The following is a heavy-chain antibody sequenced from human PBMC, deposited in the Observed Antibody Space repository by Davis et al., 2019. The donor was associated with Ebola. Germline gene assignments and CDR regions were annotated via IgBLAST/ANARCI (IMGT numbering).Heavy chain of an antibody. CDR1: GGSFSGYY. Sequence: PSETLSLTCAVYGGSFSGYYWSWIRQPPGKGLEWIGEINHSGSTNYNPSLKSRVTISVDTSKNQFSLKLSSVTAADTAVYYCASAKYCSGGSCYSDYYYGMDVWGQGTTVTVSS. CDR2: INHSGST. V-gene: IGHV4-34*01. D-gene: IGHD2-15*01. J-gene: IGHJ6*02. CDR3: ASAKYCSGGSCYSDYYYGMDV.